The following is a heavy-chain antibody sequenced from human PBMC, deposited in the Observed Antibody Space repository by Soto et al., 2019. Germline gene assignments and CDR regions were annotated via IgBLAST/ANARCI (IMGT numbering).Heavy chain of an antibody. CDR3: ARELAAGPSTPYYYYGMDV. V-gene: IGHV5-51*01. D-gene: IGHD6-13*01. CDR1: GYSFTSYW. J-gene: IGHJ6*02. CDR2: IYPGDSDT. Sequence: PGESLKISCKGSGYSFTSYWIGWVRQMPGKGLEGMGIIYPGDSDTRYSPSFQGQVTISADKSISTAYLQWSSLKASDTAMYYCARELAAGPSTPYYYYGMDVWGQGTTVTVSS.